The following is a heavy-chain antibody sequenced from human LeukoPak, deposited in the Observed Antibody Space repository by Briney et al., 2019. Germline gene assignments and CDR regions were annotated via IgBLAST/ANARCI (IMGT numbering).Heavy chain of an antibody. D-gene: IGHD5-24*01. CDR2: IIPIFGTA. CDR3: ARVLLSRDGPYFDY. V-gene: IGHV1-69*13. CDR1: GGTFSSYA. Sequence: SVKVSCKASGGTFSSYAISWVRQAPGQGLEGMGGIIPIFGTANYAQKFQGRVTITADESTSTAYMELSSLRSEDTAVYYCARVLLSRDGPYFDYWGQGTLVTVSS. J-gene: IGHJ4*02.